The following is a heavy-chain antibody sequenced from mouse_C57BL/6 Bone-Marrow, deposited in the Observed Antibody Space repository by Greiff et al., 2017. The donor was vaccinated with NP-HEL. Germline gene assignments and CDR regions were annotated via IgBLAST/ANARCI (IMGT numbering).Heavy chain of an antibody. CDR1: GYTFTGYW. Sequence: QVQLKQSGAELMKPGASVKLSCKATGYTFTGYWIEWVKQRPGHGLEWIGEILPGSGSTNYNEKFRGKATFTADTSSDTAYMQFSRLTTEDSAIYNCARWGWLLRSWFAYWGQGTLVTVSA. D-gene: IGHD2-3*01. CDR2: ILPGSGST. CDR3: ARWGWLLRSWFAY. J-gene: IGHJ3*01. V-gene: IGHV1-9*01.